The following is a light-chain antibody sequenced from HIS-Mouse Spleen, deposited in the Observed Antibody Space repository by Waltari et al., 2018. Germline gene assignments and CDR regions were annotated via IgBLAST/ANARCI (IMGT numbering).Light chain of an antibody. J-gene: IGLJ3*02. CDR3: CSYAGSSLSWV. CDR2: EGS. V-gene: IGLV2-23*01. CDR1: SSDVGSYNL. Sequence: QSALTQPASVSGSPGQSITISCTGTSSDVGSYNLVSWYQQHPGKAPKLMIYEGSKRPAGVPSRFSGSKSGNTASLTISGLQAEDEADYYCCSYAGSSLSWVFGGGTKLTVL.